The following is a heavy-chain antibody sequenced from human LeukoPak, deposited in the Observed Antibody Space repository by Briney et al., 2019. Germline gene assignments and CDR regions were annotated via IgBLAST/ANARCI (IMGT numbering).Heavy chain of an antibody. CDR3: ARDRYCSGTSCYRREFDY. CDR1: GYTFTHYG. V-gene: IGHV1-8*03. Sequence: ASVKVSCKASGYTFTHYGINWVRQATGQGLEWMGWMNPNSGDTGYAQKFQGKVTITRDTSISTAYMELSSLRSEDTAVYYCARDRYCSGTSCYRREFDYWGQGTLVTVSS. CDR2: MNPNSGDT. D-gene: IGHD2-2*01. J-gene: IGHJ4*02.